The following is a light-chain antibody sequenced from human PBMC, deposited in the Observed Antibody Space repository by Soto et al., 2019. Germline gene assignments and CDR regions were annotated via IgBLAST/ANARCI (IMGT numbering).Light chain of an antibody. J-gene: IGLJ3*02. Sequence: QAVVTQPPSASGTPGQRVTISCSGGSSNVGSNTVNWFQQLPGTAPKLLIYANSHRPSGVPDRFSGSKSGTSASLAISGLQSEDEADYYCATWDDNLNGWVFGGGTKVTVL. CDR1: SSNVGSNT. CDR2: ANS. V-gene: IGLV1-44*01. CDR3: ATWDDNLNGWV.